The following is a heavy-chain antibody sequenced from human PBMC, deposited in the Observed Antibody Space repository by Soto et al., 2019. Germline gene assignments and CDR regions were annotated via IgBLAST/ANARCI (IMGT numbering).Heavy chain of an antibody. CDR1: GFTFSSYS. V-gene: IGHV3-21*01. J-gene: IGHJ5*02. Sequence: GGSLRRSCGPSGFTFSSYSMNWVRQAPGNVLEWVSSISSSSSYIYYADSVKGRFTISRDNAKNSLYLQMNSLRAEDTAVYYCARVRCTAYYIAWFEPWGPETLVNIYS. CDR2: ISSSSSYI. CDR3: ARVRCTAYYIAWFEP. D-gene: IGHD3-9*01.